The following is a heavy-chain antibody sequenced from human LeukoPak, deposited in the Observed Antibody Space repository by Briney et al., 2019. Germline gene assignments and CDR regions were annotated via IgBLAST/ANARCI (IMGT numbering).Heavy chain of an antibody. J-gene: IGHJ3*01. CDR2: INHSGST. V-gene: IGHV4-34*01. D-gene: IGHD6-19*01. CDR3: ARGLAGSGWSS. Sequence: SDTLSLTCAVYGGSFSGYYWSWIRQPPGKGLEWIGEINHSGSTNYNPSLKSRVTISVDTSKNQFSLKLSSVTAADTAVYYCARGLAGSGWSSWGQGTMVTVSS. CDR1: GGSFSGYY.